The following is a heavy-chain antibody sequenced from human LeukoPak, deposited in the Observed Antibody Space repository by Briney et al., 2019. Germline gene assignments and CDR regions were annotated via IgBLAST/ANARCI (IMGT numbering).Heavy chain of an antibody. Sequence: QAGGSLRLSCAASGFTFSSYEMNWVRQAPGKGLDWVSYISTSGSTIYYADSVKGRFTISRDNAKNSLYPQMNSLRPDDTAVYFCAREVAPHITYNCFDPWGQGTLVTVSS. CDR2: ISTSGSTI. D-gene: IGHD5-12*01. V-gene: IGHV3-48*03. CDR1: GFTFSSYE. J-gene: IGHJ5*02. CDR3: AREVAPHITYNCFDP.